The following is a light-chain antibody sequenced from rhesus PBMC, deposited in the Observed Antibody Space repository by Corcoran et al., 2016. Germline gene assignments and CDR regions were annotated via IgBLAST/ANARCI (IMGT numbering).Light chain of an antibody. V-gene: IGKV1-22*01. Sequence: DIQMTQSPSSLSASVGDTVTISCQASQGISSWLAWYQQKPGKAPKPQIYKESSLQSGVPSRFSGSVSGTDFTLTISSLQPDDFAAYSCLQYSRSPYSFGQGTKVEIK. J-gene: IGKJ2*01. CDR3: LQYSRSPYS. CDR2: KES. CDR1: QGISSW.